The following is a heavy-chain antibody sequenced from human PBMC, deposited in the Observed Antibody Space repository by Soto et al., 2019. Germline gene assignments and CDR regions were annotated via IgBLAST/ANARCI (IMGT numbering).Heavy chain of an antibody. CDR3: AGEFDFDY. Sequence: EVRLLESGGGLVHPGGSLRLSCAVSGLTFSNFVISWVRQPPGKGLEWGSCISENGANTHYAESVKGRFTISRDNSKNTLYLQMESLRAEGTAVYYCAGEFDFDYWGRGTLVTVSS. V-gene: IGHV3-23*01. CDR1: GLTFSNFV. J-gene: IGHJ4*02. D-gene: IGHD3-10*01. CDR2: ISENGANT.